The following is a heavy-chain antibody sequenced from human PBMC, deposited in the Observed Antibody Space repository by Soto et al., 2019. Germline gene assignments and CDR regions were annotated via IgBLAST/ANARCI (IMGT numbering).Heavy chain of an antibody. CDR2: ISYDGSNK. D-gene: IGHD3-22*01. V-gene: IGHV3-30-3*01. Sequence: QVQLVESGGGVVQPGRSLRLSCAASGFTFSSYAMHWVRQAPGKGLEWVAVISYDGSNKYYADSVKGRFTISRDNSKNTLYLQMNSLRAEDTAVYYCARDEVNYYDSSGYYYALYYYYGMDVW. CDR3: ARDEVNYYDSSGYYYALYYYYGMDV. CDR1: GFTFSSYA. J-gene: IGHJ6*01.